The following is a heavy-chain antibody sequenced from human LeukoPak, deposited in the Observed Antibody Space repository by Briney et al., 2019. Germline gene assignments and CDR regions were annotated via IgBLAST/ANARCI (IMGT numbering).Heavy chain of an antibody. CDR1: GFTFSSYA. V-gene: IGHV3-30-3*01. Sequence: GRSLRLSCAASGFTFSSYAMHWVRQAPGKGLEWVAVISYDGSNKYYADSVKGRFTISRDNSKNTLYLQMNSLSAEDTALYFCAKGYCTGTSCYTGLDYWGQGTLVTVSS. CDR2: ISYDGSNK. J-gene: IGHJ4*02. CDR3: AKGYCTGTSCYTGLDY. D-gene: IGHD2-2*02.